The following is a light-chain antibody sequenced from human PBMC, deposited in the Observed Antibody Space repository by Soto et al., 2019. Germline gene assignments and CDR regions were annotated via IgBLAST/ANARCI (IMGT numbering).Light chain of an antibody. J-gene: IGLJ1*01. CDR1: SSDVGTYDY. CDR2: SVT. CDR3: FSYTSSATSV. V-gene: IGLV2-11*01. Sequence: QSVLIQPPSVSGSPGQSVTISCTGTSSDVGTYDYVSWFQHHPGTVPKPMIYSVTSRPSGVPDRFSDSKSGNPASMTISGLQPGDGAYYFCFSYTSSATSVLGTGTKVNVL.